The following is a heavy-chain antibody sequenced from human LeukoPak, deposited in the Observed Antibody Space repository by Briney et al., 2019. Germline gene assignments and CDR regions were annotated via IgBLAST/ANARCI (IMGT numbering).Heavy chain of an antibody. Sequence: ASVKVSCKTSGYTFTSYYMHWVRQAPGQGLEWMGIINPSGGSTSYAQKFQGRVTMTRDTSTSTVYMELSSLRSEDTAVYYCARRGGKRYYYYYMDVWGKGTTVTVSS. CDR2: INPSGGST. V-gene: IGHV1-46*01. J-gene: IGHJ6*03. CDR1: GYTFTSYY. CDR3: ARRGGKRYYYYYMDV. D-gene: IGHD2-15*01.